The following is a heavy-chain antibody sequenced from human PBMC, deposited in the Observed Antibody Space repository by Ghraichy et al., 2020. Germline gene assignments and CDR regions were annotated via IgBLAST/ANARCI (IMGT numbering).Heavy chain of an antibody. CDR1: EFTFSSYE. CDR2: ISSSGGTI. Sequence: GGSLRLSCAASEFTFSSYEMNWVRQAPGKGLEWVSYISSSGGTIYYADSVKGRFTISRDNPKNSLYLQMNSLRAEDTAVYYCAREYQAYCGGDCYSPTFDYWGQGTLVTVSS. CDR3: AREYQAYCGGDCYSPTFDY. V-gene: IGHV3-48*03. J-gene: IGHJ4*02. D-gene: IGHD2-21*01.